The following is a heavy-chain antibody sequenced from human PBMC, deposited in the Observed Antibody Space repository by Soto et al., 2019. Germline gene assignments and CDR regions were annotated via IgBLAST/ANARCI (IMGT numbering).Heavy chain of an antibody. D-gene: IGHD6-13*01. CDR1: GFTFGSYA. CDR3: ATPYSSSWFSPFDY. V-gene: IGHV3-23*01. Sequence: EVQLLESGGGLVQPGGSLRLSCAASGFTFGSYAMSWVRQAPGKGLEWVSSIGAGYGTYYADSVKGRFTISRDNSKNTLYLQTNSLRAEDTAIYYCATPYSSSWFSPFDYWGQGSLVTVSS. CDR2: IGAGYGT. J-gene: IGHJ4*02.